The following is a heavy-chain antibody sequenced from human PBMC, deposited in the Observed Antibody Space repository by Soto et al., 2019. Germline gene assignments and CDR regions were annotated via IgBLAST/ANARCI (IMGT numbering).Heavy chain of an antibody. CDR3: AREGDVPYYYDGMDV. D-gene: IGHD2-21*02. V-gene: IGHV4-59*12. J-gene: IGHJ6*02. Sequence: SETLSLTCTVSGGSISSYYWSWIRQPPGKGLEWIGYIYYSGSTNYNPSLKSRVTISVDTSKNQFSLKLSSVTAADTAVYYCAREGDVPYYYDGMDVWGQGTTVT. CDR1: GGSISSYY. CDR2: IYYSGST.